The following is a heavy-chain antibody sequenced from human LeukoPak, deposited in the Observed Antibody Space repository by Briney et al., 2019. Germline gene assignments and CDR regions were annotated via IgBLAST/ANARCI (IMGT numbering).Heavy chain of an antibody. D-gene: IGHD3-22*01. CDR2: IWYDGSNK. Sequence: GGSLRLSCAASGFTFSSYGMHWVRQAPGKRLERVAVIWYDGSNKYYADSVKGRITISRDNDKNTLYLQMNSLRAEDTAVYYCARDQEDYYDSSGYYSYYFDYWGQGTLVTVSS. J-gene: IGHJ4*02. V-gene: IGHV3-33*01. CDR1: GFTFSSYG. CDR3: ARDQEDYYDSSGYYSYYFDY.